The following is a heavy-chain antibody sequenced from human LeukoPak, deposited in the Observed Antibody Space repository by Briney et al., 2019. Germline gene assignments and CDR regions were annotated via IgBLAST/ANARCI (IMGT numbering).Heavy chain of an antibody. J-gene: IGHJ4*02. CDR1: VGSFRGYY. Sequence: SETLSLTRALSVGSFRGYYSSWSSQPPGEGLECSGEINHSVSTNYNPSLKSRVSISVDTSKNQFSLKLSSVTAADTAVYYCARLSSDHRDYGSGSYSINYFDYWGQGTLVTVSS. CDR2: INHSVST. V-gene: IGHV4-34*01. D-gene: IGHD3-10*01. CDR3: ARLSSDHRDYGSGSYSINYFDY.